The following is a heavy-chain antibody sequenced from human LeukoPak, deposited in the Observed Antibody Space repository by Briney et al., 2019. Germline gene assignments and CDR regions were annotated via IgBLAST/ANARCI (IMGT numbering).Heavy chain of an antibody. V-gene: IGHV3-53*01. CDR1: GFIVSSNY. Sequence: GGSLRLSCAVSGFIVSSNYMTWVRQAPGKGLEWVSSLYSGGNTYYAESVRGRFTVSRDKTKNTLYLQMNSLRAEDTAVYYCATGPTLDHWGQGTLVIVSS. J-gene: IGHJ4*02. CDR3: ATGPTLDH. CDR2: LYSGGNT.